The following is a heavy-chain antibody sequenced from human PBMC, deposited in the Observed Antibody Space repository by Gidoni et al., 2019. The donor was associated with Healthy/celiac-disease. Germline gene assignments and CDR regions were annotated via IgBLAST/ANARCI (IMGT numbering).Heavy chain of an antibody. J-gene: IGHJ6*02. CDR1: GFTFSSYA. Sequence: QVQLVESGGGVVQPGRSLRLSCAASGFTFSSYAMHWVRQAPGKGLEWVAVISYDGSNKYYADSVKGRFTISRDNSKNTLYLQMNSLRAEDTAVYYCARTSIAAPTGYYYGMDVWGQGTTVTVSS. D-gene: IGHD6-6*01. CDR2: ISYDGSNK. CDR3: ARTSIAAPTGYYYGMDV. V-gene: IGHV3-30-3*01.